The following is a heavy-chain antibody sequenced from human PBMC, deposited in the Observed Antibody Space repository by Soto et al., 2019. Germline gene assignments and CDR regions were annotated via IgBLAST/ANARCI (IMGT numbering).Heavy chain of an antibody. Sequence: EVQLVESGGGLVQPGRSLRLSCAASGFSFDDYGMHWVRQAPGKGLEWVSGINWSSGRKGYADSVKGRFTVSRDNAKNSLYQQMNSLRPADTALYYCAKDMRRSTDKIYFIFDFWGQGTLVAVSS. CDR2: INWSSGRK. CDR3: AKDMRRSTDKIYFIFDF. V-gene: IGHV3-9*01. D-gene: IGHD3-9*01. CDR1: GFSFDDYG. J-gene: IGHJ4*02.